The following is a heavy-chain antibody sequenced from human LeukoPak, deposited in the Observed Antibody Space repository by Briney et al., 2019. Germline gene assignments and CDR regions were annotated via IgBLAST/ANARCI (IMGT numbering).Heavy chain of an antibody. CDR2: ISAYNGNT. V-gene: IGHV1-18*04. D-gene: IGHD3-22*01. J-gene: IGHJ4*02. CDR1: GYTFTGYY. Sequence: ASVKVSCKASGYTFTGYYMHWVRQAPGQGLEWMGWISAYNGNTNYAQKLQGRVTMTRDMSTSTVYMELSSLRSEDTAVYYCARSRITMIVVEKGYDYWGQGTLVTVSS. CDR3: ARSRITMIVVEKGYDY.